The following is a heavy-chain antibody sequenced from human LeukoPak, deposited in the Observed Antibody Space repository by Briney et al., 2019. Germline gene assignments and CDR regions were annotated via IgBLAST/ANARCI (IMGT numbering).Heavy chain of an antibody. CDR1: GFTFSDHY. D-gene: IGHD6-19*01. V-gene: IGHV3-72*01. J-gene: IGHJ4*02. CDR3: ARRPGAVAGDDY. CDR2: TRNKANSYTT. Sequence: GGSLRLSCAASGFTFSDHYMDWVRQAPGKGLEWVGRTRNKANSYTTEYAASVKGRFTISRDDSKNSLYLQMNGLKTEDTAVYYCARRPGAVAGDDYWGQGTLVTVSS.